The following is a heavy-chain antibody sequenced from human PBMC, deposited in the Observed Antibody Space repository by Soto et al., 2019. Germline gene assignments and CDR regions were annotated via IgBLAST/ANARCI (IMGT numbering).Heavy chain of an antibody. D-gene: IGHD2-2*01. V-gene: IGHV3-74*01. Sequence: EVQLVESGGGLVQPGGSLRLSCTASRFAFSRYWMHWVRQAPGKGLVWVSRIKTDGSITQYADSVKGRLTISRDNAKNTRYLQMSRLTVEDTAVYYCSTLVVPGDPLTYWGLGTLVTVSS. CDR1: RFAFSRYW. CDR2: IKTDGSIT. J-gene: IGHJ1*01. CDR3: STLVVPGDPLTY.